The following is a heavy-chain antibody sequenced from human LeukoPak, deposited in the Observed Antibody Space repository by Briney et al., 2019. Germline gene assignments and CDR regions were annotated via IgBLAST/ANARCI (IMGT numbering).Heavy chain of an antibody. CDR2: INPKSGGT. D-gene: IGHD5-18*01. CDR3: ARIGGRRYSYGTFDY. J-gene: IGHJ4*02. V-gene: IGHV1-2*02. CDR1: GYTFNDYY. Sequence: ASVKVSCKASGYTFNDYYIHWVRQAPGQGLEWMGWINPKSGGTNYAQKFQGRVTMTRDTSISTVYMELSRLRSDDRAVYYCARIGGRRYSYGTFDYWAREPWSPSPQ.